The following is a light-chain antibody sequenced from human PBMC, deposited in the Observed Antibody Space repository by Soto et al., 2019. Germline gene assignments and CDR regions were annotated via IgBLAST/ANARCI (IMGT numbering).Light chain of an antibody. J-gene: IGKJ3*01. CDR2: AAS. Sequence: DIQLTQSPSFLSASVGDRVTITCRASPGINSYLAWYQQKPGKAPKLLLYAASTLQSGVPSGFSGSGSGTEFTLTISSLQPEDFATYYCLQFNSNLFTFGPGTKVD. CDR3: LQFNSNLFT. V-gene: IGKV1-9*01. CDR1: PGINSY.